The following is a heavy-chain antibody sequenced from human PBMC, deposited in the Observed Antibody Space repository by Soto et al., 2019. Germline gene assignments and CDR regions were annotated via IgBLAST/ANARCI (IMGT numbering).Heavy chain of an antibody. Sequence: EVKLLESGGGLIQPGGSLRLSCEASGFTFKSYVLNWVRQAPGKGPEWVSAISHSGDGTYYADSVKGRFTISRDNSKNTVILQMNSLRADDTAVYYCVRPNYGDAKSGAFDIWGQGTKVTVSS. J-gene: IGHJ3*02. D-gene: IGHD4-17*01. V-gene: IGHV3-23*01. CDR1: GFTFKSYV. CDR3: VRPNYGDAKSGAFDI. CDR2: ISHSGDGT.